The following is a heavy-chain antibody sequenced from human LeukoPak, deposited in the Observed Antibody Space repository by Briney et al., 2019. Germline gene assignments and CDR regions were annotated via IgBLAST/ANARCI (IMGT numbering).Heavy chain of an antibody. CDR3: ARDRIGDAFDI. CDR1: GFTVSSNY. J-gene: IGHJ3*02. Sequence: GGSLRLSCAASGFTVSSNYMSWVRQAPGKGLEWVSVIYSGGSTYYADSVKGRFTISRDNSKNTLYLQMNSLRAEDTAVYYCARDRIGDAFDIWGQGPMVTVSS. D-gene: IGHD3-16*01. CDR2: IYSGGST. V-gene: IGHV3-66*02.